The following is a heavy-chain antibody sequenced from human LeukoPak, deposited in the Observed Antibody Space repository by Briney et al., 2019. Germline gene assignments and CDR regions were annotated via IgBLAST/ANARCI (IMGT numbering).Heavy chain of an antibody. J-gene: IGHJ4*02. V-gene: IGHV5-51*01. CDR2: IYPGDSDT. Sequence: GESLKISCKGSGYSFTSYWIGWVRQMPGKGLEWMGIIYPGDSDTRYSPSFQGQVTISADKSISTAYLQWSSLKASDTAMYYCARHRYYYGSGDFDYFDYWGQGTLVTVSS. CDR1: GYSFTSYW. D-gene: IGHD3-10*01. CDR3: ARHRYYYGSGDFDYFDY.